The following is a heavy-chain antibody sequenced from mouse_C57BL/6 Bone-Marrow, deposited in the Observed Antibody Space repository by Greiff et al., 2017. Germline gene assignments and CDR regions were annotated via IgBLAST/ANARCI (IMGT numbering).Heavy chain of an antibody. J-gene: IGHJ3*01. V-gene: IGHV1-82*01. CDR2: IYPGDGDT. CDR3: ARHEDPLIYYDYDRFAD. CDR1: GYAFSSSW. Sequence: QVQLQQPGPELVKPGASVKISCKASGYAFSSSWMNWVKQRPGKGLEWIGRIYPGDGDTNYNGKFKGKATLTADKSSSTVYMELSRLTSEYSTIYFCARHEDPLIYYDYDRFADWGQGTLVTVSA. D-gene: IGHD2-4*01.